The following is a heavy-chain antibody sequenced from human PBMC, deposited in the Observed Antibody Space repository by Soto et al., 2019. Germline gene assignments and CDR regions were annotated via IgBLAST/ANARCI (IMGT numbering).Heavy chain of an antibody. CDR2: IGTAGDT. CDR1: GFTFSSYD. Sequence: GGSLRLSYAASGFTFSSYDMHWVRQATGKGLEWVSAIGTAGDTYYPGSVKGRFTISRENAKNSLYLQMNSLRAGDTAVYYCARAKGCSSTSCPNYYYYGMDVWGQGTTVTVSS. J-gene: IGHJ6*02. V-gene: IGHV3-13*01. CDR3: ARAKGCSSTSCPNYYYYGMDV. D-gene: IGHD2-2*01.